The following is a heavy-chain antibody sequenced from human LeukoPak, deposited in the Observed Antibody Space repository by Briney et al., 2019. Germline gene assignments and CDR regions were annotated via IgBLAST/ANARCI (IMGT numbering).Heavy chain of an antibody. CDR1: GFTVSSNQ. Sequence: GGSLRLSCAASGFTVSSNQMSWVRQAPGKGLEWVSVIDSGGSTYYADSVKGRFTISRDNSKNTLYLQMNSLRAEDTAVYYCAKLLYYYDSSQPYWGQGTLVTVSS. CDR3: AKLLYYYDSSQPY. CDR2: IDSGGST. J-gene: IGHJ4*02. V-gene: IGHV3-53*01. D-gene: IGHD3-22*01.